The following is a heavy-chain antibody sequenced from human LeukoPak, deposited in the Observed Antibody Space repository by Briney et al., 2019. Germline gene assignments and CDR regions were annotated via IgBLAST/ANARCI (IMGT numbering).Heavy chain of an antibody. CDR2: VSNSGST. CDR3: GRDALVGHFSYYYMDV. V-gene: IGHV4-59*11. J-gene: IGHJ6*03. D-gene: IGHD2-21*01. Sequence: SETLSLTCTVSGGAIRSHYWTWSRQSPVTGLEWMGVVSNSGSTSYNPSLKSRVTISIDATKNQFSLKLRSVTAADTAVYYCGRDALVGHFSYYYMDVWGKGTTVTVSS. CDR1: GGAIRSHY.